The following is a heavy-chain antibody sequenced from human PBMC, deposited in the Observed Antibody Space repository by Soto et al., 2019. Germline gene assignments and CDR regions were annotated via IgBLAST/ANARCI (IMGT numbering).Heavy chain of an antibody. D-gene: IGHD1-20*01. CDR3: ARERAVTGTNYYYYYYMDV. Sequence: SETLSLTCTVSGGSISSYYWSWIRQPPGKGLEWIGYIYYSGSTNYNPSLKSRDTISVDTSKNQFSLKLSSVTAADTAVYYCARERAVTGTNYYYYYYMDVWGKGTTVTVSS. J-gene: IGHJ6*03. CDR2: IYYSGST. V-gene: IGHV4-59*01. CDR1: GGSISSYY.